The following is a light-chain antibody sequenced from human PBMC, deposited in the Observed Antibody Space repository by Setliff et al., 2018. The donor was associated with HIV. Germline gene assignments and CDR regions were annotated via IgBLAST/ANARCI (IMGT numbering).Light chain of an antibody. CDR1: QSVLYSSNNKNY. V-gene: IGKV4-1*01. J-gene: IGKJ4*01. CDR3: QQYYSTHPT. Sequence: DIVMTQSPDSLAVSLGERATINCKSSQSVLYSSNNKNYLAWYQQKPGQPPNLLIYWASTRESGVPDRFSGSGSGTDFSLTISSLQAEDVAVYYCQQYYSTHPTFGGGTKV. CDR2: WAS.